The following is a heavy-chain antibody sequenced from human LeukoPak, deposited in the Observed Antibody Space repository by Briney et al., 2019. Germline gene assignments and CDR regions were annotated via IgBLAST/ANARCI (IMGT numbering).Heavy chain of an antibody. CDR2: ISDDGSNI. V-gene: IGHV3-30*18. D-gene: IGHD3-10*01. CDR3: AKDRIEWFGELLSSFDF. CDR1: GFTFSKSA. J-gene: IGHJ4*02. Sequence: GGSLRLSCATSGFTFSKSAMSWVRQAPGKGLGWVAVISDDGSNIHYADSVKGRFTISRDNFRNTLFLQTSSLRGEDTAVYYCAKDRIEWFGELLSSFDFWGQGTLVTVSS.